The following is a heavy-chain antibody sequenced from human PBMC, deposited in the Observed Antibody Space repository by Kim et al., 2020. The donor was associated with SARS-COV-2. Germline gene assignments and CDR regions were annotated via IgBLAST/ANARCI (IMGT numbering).Heavy chain of an antibody. J-gene: IGHJ4*02. CDR3: AKGKWYSSSWYGGFFDY. V-gene: IGHV3-30*02. Sequence: VEGRFTITQDNYKNSMYLQMNSMGAEDTAVYYCAKGKWYSSSWYGGFFDYWGQGTLVTVSS. D-gene: IGHD6-13*01.